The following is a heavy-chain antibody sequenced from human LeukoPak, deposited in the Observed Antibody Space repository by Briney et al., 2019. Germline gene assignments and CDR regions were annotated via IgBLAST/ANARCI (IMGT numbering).Heavy chain of an antibody. J-gene: IGHJ4*02. CDR3: ARGSSGYYYVSDY. D-gene: IGHD3-22*01. CDR2: ISYSGTT. V-gene: IGHV4-59*01. CDR1: GGSIISYY. Sequence: PSETLSLTCTVSGGSIISYYWSWIRQPPGQGLEWIGYISYSGTTNYNPSLQSRVTISVDTSENQFSLKLSSVTAADTAVYYCARGSSGYYYVSDYWGQGTLVTVSS.